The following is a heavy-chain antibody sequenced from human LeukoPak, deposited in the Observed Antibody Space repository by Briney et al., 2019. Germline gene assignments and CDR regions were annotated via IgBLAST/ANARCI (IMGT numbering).Heavy chain of an antibody. CDR2: IHSSGST. CDR1: GGSIRNYY. CDR3: ARGLPVPAHDAFDI. J-gene: IGHJ3*02. Sequence: ETLSLTCSVSGGSIRNYYWTWIRQPAGKGLEWIGRIHSSGSTYYSPSLKSRVSMSVDTSTNQFSLKLSSVTAADTAVYYCARGLPVPAHDAFDIWGQGTMVTVSS. V-gene: IGHV4-4*07. D-gene: IGHD2-2*01.